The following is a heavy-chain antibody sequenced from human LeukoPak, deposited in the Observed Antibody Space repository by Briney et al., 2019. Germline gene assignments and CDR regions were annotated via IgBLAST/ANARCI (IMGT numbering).Heavy chain of an antibody. V-gene: IGHV1-18*01. CDR1: GYTFTSHG. D-gene: IGHD3-22*01. J-gene: IGHJ4*02. Sequence: GASVKVSCKASGYTFTSHGISWVRQAPGQGLEWMGWISAYNGNTNYAQKLQGRVTMTTDTSTSTAYMELRSLRSDDTAVYYCARRIGYYYDSSGPRLDYFDYWGQGTLVTVSS. CDR2: ISAYNGNT. CDR3: ARRIGYYYDSSGPRLDYFDY.